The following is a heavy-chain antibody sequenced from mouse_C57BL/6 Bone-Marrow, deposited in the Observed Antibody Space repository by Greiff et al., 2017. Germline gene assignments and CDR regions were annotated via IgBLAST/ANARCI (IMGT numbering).Heavy chain of an antibody. J-gene: IGHJ1*03. V-gene: IGHV1-52*01. CDR2: IDPSDSET. CDR3: ARHWYFDV. Sequence: QVQLQQPGAELVRPGSSVKLSCKASGYTFTSYWMHWVKQRPIQGLEWIGNIDPSDSETHYNQKFKDKATLTVDKSSSTAYMQLSSLTSDDAAVDDWARHWYFDVWGTGTTVTVSS. CDR1: GYTFTSYW.